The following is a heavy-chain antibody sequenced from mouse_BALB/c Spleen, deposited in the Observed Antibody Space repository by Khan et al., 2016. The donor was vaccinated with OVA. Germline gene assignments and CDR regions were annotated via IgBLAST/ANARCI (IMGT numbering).Heavy chain of an antibody. J-gene: IGHJ2*01. CDR2: INPSTGYT. CDR1: GYTFINYW. V-gene: IGHV1-7*01. Sequence: VKLLESGAELAKPGASVKMSCKASGYTFINYWILWVKQRLGQGLEWIGYINPSTGYTEYNQNFKDKATLTADKSSSTAYMQLSSLTSEDSAVYYCERRGLRWDFDYWGQGTTLTVSS. CDR3: ERRGLRWDFDY. D-gene: IGHD1-1*01.